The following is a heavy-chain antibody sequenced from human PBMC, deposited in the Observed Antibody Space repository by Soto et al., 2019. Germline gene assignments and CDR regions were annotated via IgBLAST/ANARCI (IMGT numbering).Heavy chain of an antibody. Sequence: PGGSLRLSCEVSGFTFSSYGMHWVRQAPGKGLVWVSHINSDGSDSTYADSVKGRFTISRDNAKNTLYLQMSSLRAEDTAVYFCVRDDPGLGMDYWGLGTLVTVSS. V-gene: IGHV3-74*01. CDR3: VRDDPGLGMDY. D-gene: IGHD1-26*01. J-gene: IGHJ4*02. CDR1: GFTFSSYG. CDR2: INSDGSDS.